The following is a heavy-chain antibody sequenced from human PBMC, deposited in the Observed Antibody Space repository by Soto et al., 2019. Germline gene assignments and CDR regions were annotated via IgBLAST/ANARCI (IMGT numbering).Heavy chain of an antibody. CDR2: IIPIFGTA. D-gene: IGHD3-22*01. J-gene: IGHJ4*02. V-gene: IGHV1-69*13. CDR3: ARDQYYDSSGYFDY. CDR1: GGTFSSYS. Sequence: GASVEVSCKASGGTFSSYSISWVRQAPGQGLEWMGGIIPIFGTANYAQKFQGRVTITADESTSTAYMELSSLRSEDTAVYYCARDQYYDSSGYFDYWGQGTLVTVSS.